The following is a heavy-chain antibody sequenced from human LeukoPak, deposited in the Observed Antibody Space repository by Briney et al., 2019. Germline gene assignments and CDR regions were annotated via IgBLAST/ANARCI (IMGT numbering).Heavy chain of an antibody. J-gene: IGHJ4*02. V-gene: IGHV3-15*01. Sequence: PGGSLRLSCVASGFTLSDAWMSWVRQAPGRGLECVGRIKPKSEGGTTDYTEPRNDRFTASRDESKNTMYLEMNNLKTEDTGLYYCSQLSRGFWGQRTQVTVSS. CDR1: GFTLSDAW. CDR2: IKPKSEGGTT. D-gene: IGHD3-22*01. CDR3: SQLSRGF.